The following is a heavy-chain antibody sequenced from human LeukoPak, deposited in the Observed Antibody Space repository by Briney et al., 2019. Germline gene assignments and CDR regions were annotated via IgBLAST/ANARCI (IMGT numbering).Heavy chain of an antibody. V-gene: IGHV3-74*01. CDR3: ARAPSEIGGYYPEYFRH. CDR2: IKSDGST. Sequence: GGSLRLSCAASGFTFSSYWMHWVRQAPGKGLVWVSRIKSDGSTNYADSVKGRFTISRDNAKNTVPLQMNSLRAEDTGVYYCARAPSEIGGYYPEYFRHWGQGTLVTVSS. D-gene: IGHD3-22*01. CDR1: GFTFSSYW. J-gene: IGHJ1*01.